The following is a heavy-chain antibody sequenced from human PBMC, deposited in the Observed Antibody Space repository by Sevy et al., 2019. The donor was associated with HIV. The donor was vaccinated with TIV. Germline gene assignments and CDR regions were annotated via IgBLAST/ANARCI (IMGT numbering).Heavy chain of an antibody. Sequence: SETLSLTCAVHDGSFSGYYWNWIRQLPGKGLEWIGEINDSGITYYNPSLKSRVAISVDTSKKQFSLKLNSVTAADTALYFCARSPPVVVVPGAPSWFDPWGQGTLVTVSS. V-gene: IGHV4-34*01. CDR2: INDSGIT. CDR1: DGSFSGYY. CDR3: ARSPPVVVVPGAPSWFDP. D-gene: IGHD2-2*01. J-gene: IGHJ5*02.